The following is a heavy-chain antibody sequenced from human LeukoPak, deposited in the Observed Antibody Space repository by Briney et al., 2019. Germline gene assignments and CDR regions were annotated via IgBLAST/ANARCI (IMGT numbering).Heavy chain of an antibody. V-gene: IGHV4-39*01. CDR2: IYYSGST. J-gene: IGHJ4*02. Sequence: SETLSLTCTVSGGSISSSSYYWGWIRQPPGKGLEWIGSIYYSGSTYYNPSLKSRVTISVDTSKNQFSLKLSSVTAADTAVYYYARQPTYYYGSGSDYWGQGTLVTVSS. CDR3: ARQPTYYYGSGSDY. D-gene: IGHD3-10*01. CDR1: GGSISSSSYY.